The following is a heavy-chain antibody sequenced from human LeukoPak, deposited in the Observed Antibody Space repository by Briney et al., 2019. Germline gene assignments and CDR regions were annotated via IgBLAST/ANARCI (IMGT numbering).Heavy chain of an antibody. J-gene: IGHJ5*02. V-gene: IGHV1-2*06. CDR1: GYTFTGYY. Sequence: ASVKVSCKASGYTFTGYYTHWVRQAPGQGLEWMGRINPNSGGTNYAQKFQGRVTMTRDTSISTAYMELSRLRSDDTAVYYCARGSGWKRSWFDPWGQGTLVTVSS. CDR2: INPNSGGT. D-gene: IGHD4-23*01. CDR3: ARGSGWKRSWFDP.